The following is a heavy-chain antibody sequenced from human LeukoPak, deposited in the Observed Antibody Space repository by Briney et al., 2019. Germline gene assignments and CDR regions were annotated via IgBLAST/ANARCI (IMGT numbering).Heavy chain of an antibody. Sequence: GGSLRLSCAASGFTFSSYWMSWVRQAPGKGLEWVANIKQDGSEKYYVDSVKGRFTISRDNAKNSLYLQMNSLRAEDTAVYYCAREIGHGVSGHDAFDIWGQGTMVTVSS. J-gene: IGHJ3*02. CDR1: GFTFSSYW. D-gene: IGHD2-15*01. CDR2: IKQDGSEK. V-gene: IGHV3-7*03. CDR3: AREIGHGVSGHDAFDI.